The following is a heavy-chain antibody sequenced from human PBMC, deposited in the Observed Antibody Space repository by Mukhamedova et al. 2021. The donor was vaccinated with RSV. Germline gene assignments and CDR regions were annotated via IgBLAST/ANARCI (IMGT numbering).Heavy chain of an antibody. D-gene: IGHD5-24*01. J-gene: IGHJ6*02. Sequence: GKGLEWVPHISGGSTYSNYADSVKGRFTISRDNTDKSVFFLMNSLRPEDTATYYRARVDGFNPRLLHAMDLWGQGTTATV. CDR2: ISGGSTYS. V-gene: IGHV3-11*05. CDR3: ARVDGFNPRLLHAMDL.